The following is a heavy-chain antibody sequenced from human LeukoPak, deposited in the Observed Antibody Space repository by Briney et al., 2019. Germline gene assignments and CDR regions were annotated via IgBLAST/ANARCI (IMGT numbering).Heavy chain of an antibody. V-gene: IGHV3-30-3*01. Sequence: PGGSLRLSCAASGFTFSSYAMHWVRQAPGKGLEWVAVISYDGSNKYYADSVKGRFTISRDNSKNTLYLQMNSLRAEDTAVYYCAKAAEVLLWFGELLAPIDYWGQGTLVTVSS. CDR2: ISYDGSNK. J-gene: IGHJ4*02. D-gene: IGHD3-10*01. CDR3: AKAAEVLLWFGELLAPIDY. CDR1: GFTFSSYA.